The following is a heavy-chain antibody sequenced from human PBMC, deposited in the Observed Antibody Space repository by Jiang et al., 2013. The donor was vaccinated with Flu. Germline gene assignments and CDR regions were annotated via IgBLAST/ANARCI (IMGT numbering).Heavy chain of an antibody. J-gene: IGHJ4*02. CDR1: IHLQKLW. V-gene: IGHV3-30*18. CDR3: AKDRLQWLNSAFYFDY. D-gene: IGHD6-19*01. Sequence: LLESGEAWSSLEVPETLLCSLWIHLQKLWHALGPPGSRQGLEWVAIISYDGGNNYYADSVKGRFTISRDNSKNTLYLQMNSLRAEDTAVYYCAKDRLQWLNSAFYFDYWGQGTLVTVSS. CDR2: ISYDGGNN.